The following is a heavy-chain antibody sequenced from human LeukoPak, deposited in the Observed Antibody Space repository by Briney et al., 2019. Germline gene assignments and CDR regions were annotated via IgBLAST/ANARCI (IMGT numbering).Heavy chain of an antibody. J-gene: IGHJ3*02. CDR1: GGSISSSSYY. Sequence: SETLSLTCTVSGGSISSSSYYWGWIRQPPGKGLEWIGSIYYSGSTYYNPSLKSRVTISVDTSKNQFSLKLSSVTAADTAVYYCARLQGGVVRGVIEGLFFDIWGQGTMATVSS. CDR3: ARLQGGVVRGVIEGLFFDI. D-gene: IGHD3-10*01. V-gene: IGHV4-39*07. CDR2: IYYSGST.